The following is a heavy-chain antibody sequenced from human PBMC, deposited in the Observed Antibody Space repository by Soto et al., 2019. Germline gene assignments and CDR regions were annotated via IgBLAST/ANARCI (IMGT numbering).Heavy chain of an antibody. V-gene: IGHV3-74*01. J-gene: IGHJ6*02. CDR1: EFTFSSYW. CDR2: LNEDGSXX. D-gene: IGHD3-10*01. Sequence: PGGSLRLSCVASEFTFSSYWMHWVRQVPGKGLVWVSRLNEDGSXXXXXXSVKGRFTISRDNAKKTLYLQMNSLRAEDTAVYYCARDLSGRADVWGQGTTVTVS. CDR3: ARDLSGRADV.